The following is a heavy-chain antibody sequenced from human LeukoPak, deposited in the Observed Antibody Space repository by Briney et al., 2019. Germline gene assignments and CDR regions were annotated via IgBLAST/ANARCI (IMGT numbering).Heavy chain of an antibody. CDR3: ARGLGSGVAMGSHSNFDY. D-gene: IGHD2-2*01. Sequence: SETLSLTCAVYGGSFSGYYRSWIRQPPGKGLEWIGEINHSGSTNYNPSLKSRVTISVDTSKNQFSLKLSSVTAADTAVYYCARGLGSGVAMGSHSNFDYWGQGTLVTVSS. J-gene: IGHJ4*02. CDR2: INHSGST. CDR1: GGSFSGYY. V-gene: IGHV4-34*01.